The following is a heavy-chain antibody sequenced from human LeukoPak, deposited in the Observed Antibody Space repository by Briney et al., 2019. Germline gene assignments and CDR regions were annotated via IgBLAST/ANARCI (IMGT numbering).Heavy chain of an antibody. J-gene: IGHJ4*02. D-gene: IGHD6-13*01. Sequence: GGPLRLSCTASGFTFSSYAMSWVRQAPGKGLEWVSAISGSGGSTYYADSVKGRFTISRDNSKNTLYLQMNSLRAEDTAVYYCAKDWSSWVFDYWGQGTLVTVSS. CDR1: GFTFSSYA. V-gene: IGHV3-23*01. CDR2: ISGSGGST. CDR3: AKDWSSWVFDY.